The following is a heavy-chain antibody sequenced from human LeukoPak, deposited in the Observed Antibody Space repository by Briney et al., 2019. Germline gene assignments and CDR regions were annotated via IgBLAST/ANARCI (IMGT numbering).Heavy chain of an antibody. CDR3: AKGGDSCYSHYYMDV. D-gene: IGHD2-21*02. J-gene: IGHJ6*03. CDR1: GFTFSNFA. V-gene: IGHV3-23*01. CDR2: ISDGGGST. Sequence: AGGSLRLSCAASGFTFSNFAMTWVRQAPGKGLEWISAISDGGGSTYYADSVKGRFTISRDNSKNTLSLQVNSLRAEDSAIYYCAKGGDSCYSHYYMDVWGKGTTVTVSS.